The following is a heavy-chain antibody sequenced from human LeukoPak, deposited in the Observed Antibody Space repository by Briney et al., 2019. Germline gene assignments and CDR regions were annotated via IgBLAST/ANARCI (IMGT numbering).Heavy chain of an antibody. CDR2: IDTDGSST. Sequence: GGSLRLSCAASGFTFCSYWMHWVRQAPGKGLVWVSRIDTDGSSTRYADSVKGRFTISRDNAKNTLYLQMNSLRAEDTAVYYCAKLRFLEWSDAFDIWGQGTMVTVSS. J-gene: IGHJ3*02. V-gene: IGHV3-74*01. CDR1: GFTFCSYW. D-gene: IGHD3-3*01. CDR3: AKLRFLEWSDAFDI.